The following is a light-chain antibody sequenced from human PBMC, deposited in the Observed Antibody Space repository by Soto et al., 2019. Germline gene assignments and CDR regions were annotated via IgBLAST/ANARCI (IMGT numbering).Light chain of an antibody. CDR3: HVWVTTNDHPI. V-gene: IGLV3-21*04. J-gene: IGLJ2*01. CDR2: YDF. CDR1: NIGDKA. Sequence: SYVLTQRPSVSVAPEKTARITCGGDNIGDKAVHWYQHRPGQAPVLVIYYDFERPSGIHERFSGSNSGNTATLTSSRVEAGDEADYYCHVWVTTNDHPIFGGGTKLTVL.